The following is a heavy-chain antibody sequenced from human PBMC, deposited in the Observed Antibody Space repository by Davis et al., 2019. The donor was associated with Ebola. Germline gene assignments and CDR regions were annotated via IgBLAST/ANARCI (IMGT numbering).Heavy chain of an antibody. CDR2: INPNSGDA. D-gene: IGHD5-24*01. Sequence: ASVKVSCKASGYTFTGYYMHWVRQAPGQGLEWMGWINPNSGDASSAQKFQGRVTMTRDTSISTAYMELSRLRSDDTAVYYCARDEIWRRDGYNSFDYWGQGTLVTVSS. J-gene: IGHJ4*02. CDR1: GYTFTGYY. CDR3: ARDEIWRRDGYNSFDY. V-gene: IGHV1-2*02.